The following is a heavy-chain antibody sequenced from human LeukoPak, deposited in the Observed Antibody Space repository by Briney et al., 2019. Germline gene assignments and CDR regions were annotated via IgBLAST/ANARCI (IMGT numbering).Heavy chain of an antibody. D-gene: IGHD1-26*01. CDR1: GFTFSLFE. Sequence: GGSLRLSCAASGFTFSLFEMNWVRQAPGKGLEWVSYISTSGSTIYYADFVKGRFTISRDNSKNTLYLQMNSLRAEDTAVYYCAKEYSGSAPEAFDIWGQGTMVTVSS. CDR2: ISTSGSTI. J-gene: IGHJ3*02. CDR3: AKEYSGSAPEAFDI. V-gene: IGHV3-48*03.